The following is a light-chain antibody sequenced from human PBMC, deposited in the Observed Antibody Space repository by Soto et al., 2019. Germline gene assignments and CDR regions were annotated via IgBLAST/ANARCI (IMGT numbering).Light chain of an antibody. V-gene: IGKV4-1*01. CDR3: QQYYSLPPT. CDR1: QSVLYRSNTKNY. Sequence: DIVMPQSPDSLAVSLGERATINCKSSQSVLYRSNTKNYLAWYQQKPGQPPNLLIYWASTRESGVPDRFSGSGSGTDFTLTISSLQAEDVAVYYCQQYYSLPPTFGQGTKVEIK. CDR2: WAS. J-gene: IGKJ1*01.